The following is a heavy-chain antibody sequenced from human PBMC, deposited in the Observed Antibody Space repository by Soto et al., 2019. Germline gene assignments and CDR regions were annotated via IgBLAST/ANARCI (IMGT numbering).Heavy chain of an antibody. CDR1: GDSISRGGYQ. V-gene: IGHV4-31*03. D-gene: IGHD2-21*01. Sequence: PSETLSLTCTVSGDSISRGGYQWSWIRQHPGKGLEWIGYMYFSGTTYYNPSFRSRVTISVDTSKNQSSLKLSSVTAADTAVYYCARLKGLGWFDPWGQGTLVTVSS. CDR3: ARLKGLGWFDP. J-gene: IGHJ5*02. CDR2: MYFSGTT.